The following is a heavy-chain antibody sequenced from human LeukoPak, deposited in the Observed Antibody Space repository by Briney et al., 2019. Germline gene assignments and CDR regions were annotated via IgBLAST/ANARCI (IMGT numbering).Heavy chain of an antibody. CDR1: GFTFSSYS. CDR2: ISSSSSTR. J-gene: IGHJ4*02. Sequence: GGSLRLSCAASGFTFSSYSMNWVRQAPGKGLGWVSYISSSSSTRYYADSVKGRFTISRDNAKNSLYLQMNSLSDEDPAVYYCARGYPRVVVVTYYFDYWGQGTLVTVSS. D-gene: IGHD3-22*01. V-gene: IGHV3-48*02. CDR3: ARGYPRVVVVTYYFDY.